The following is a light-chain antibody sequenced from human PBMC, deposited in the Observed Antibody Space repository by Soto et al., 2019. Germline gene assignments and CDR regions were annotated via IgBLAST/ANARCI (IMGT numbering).Light chain of an antibody. V-gene: IGKV3-20*01. CDR3: QQYGSSPPT. CDR1: QSVSSNY. J-gene: IGKJ1*01. CDR2: GAS. Sequence: ESVLTQSPGSLSLSPGERATLSCRASQSVSSNYLAWYQHKPGQAPRLLIYGASSRATGIPDRFSGSGSGTDFTLTISRLEPEDFAVYYCQQYGSSPPTFGQGTKVEIK.